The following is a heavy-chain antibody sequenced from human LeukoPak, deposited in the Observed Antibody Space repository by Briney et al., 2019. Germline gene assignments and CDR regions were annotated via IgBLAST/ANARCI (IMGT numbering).Heavy chain of an antibody. CDR3: ASELPRGRGYFDY. J-gene: IGHJ4*02. Sequence: GGSLRLSCAASGLTFSTYWMSWVRQAPGGGLEWVANINQDGSGKVYVDSVKGRFTISRDNAKNSLYLQMNSLRAEDTALYYCASELPRGRGYFDYWGQGTLVTVSS. CDR1: GLTFSTYW. V-gene: IGHV3-7*03. CDR2: INQDGSGK. D-gene: IGHD1-1*01.